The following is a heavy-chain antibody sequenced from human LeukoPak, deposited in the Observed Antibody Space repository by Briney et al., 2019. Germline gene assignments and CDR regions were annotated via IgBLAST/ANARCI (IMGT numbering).Heavy chain of an antibody. CDR2: INKDGSEK. CDR3: AKDGSGWSRD. J-gene: IGHJ4*02. Sequence: GGSLRLSCVASGFNFRSFWMSWLRQAPGKGLEWVANINKDGSEKYYVGSVQGRFTISRDNAKNSMFLQMNSLRAEDTAVYYCAKDGSGWSRDWGQGTLVTVSS. CDR1: GFNFRSFW. V-gene: IGHV3-7*01. D-gene: IGHD6-19*01.